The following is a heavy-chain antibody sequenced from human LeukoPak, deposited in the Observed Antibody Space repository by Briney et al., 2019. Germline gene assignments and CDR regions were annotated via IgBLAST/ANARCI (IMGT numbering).Heavy chain of an antibody. D-gene: IGHD3-3*01. J-gene: IGHJ4*02. CDR2: IIPIFGTA. V-gene: IGHV1-69*05. CDR1: GGTFSSCA. Sequence: ASVKVSCKASGGTFSSCAISWVRQAPGQGLEWMGGIIPIFGTANYAQKFQGRVTITTDESTSTAYMELSSLRSEDTAVYYCARAPYYDFWSGYWSGFDYWGQGTLVTVSS. CDR3: ARAPYYDFWSGYWSGFDY.